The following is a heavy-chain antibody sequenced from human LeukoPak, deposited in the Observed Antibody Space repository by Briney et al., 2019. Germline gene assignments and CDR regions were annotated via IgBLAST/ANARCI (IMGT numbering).Heavy chain of an antibody. J-gene: IGHJ4*02. CDR3: ARARTRDFDRYYFDY. Sequence: ASVKVSCKASGYTFTSYGISWVRQAPGQGLEWMGWINPNSGGTNYAQKFQGRVTMTRDTSISTAYMELSRLRSDDTAVYYCARARTRDFDRYYFDYWGQGTLVTVSS. V-gene: IGHV1-2*02. CDR2: INPNSGGT. CDR1: GYTFTSYG. D-gene: IGHD3-9*01.